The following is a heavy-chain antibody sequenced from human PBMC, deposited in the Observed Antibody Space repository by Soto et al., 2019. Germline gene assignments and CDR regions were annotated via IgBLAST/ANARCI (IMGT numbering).Heavy chain of an antibody. Sequence: PSETLSLTCTVSGGSISSGDYYWSWIRQPPGKGLEWIGYIYYSGSTYYNPSLKSRVTISVDTSKNQFSLKLSSVTAADTAVYYCAREFKEVRCGELNEYYFDYWGQGTLVTVSS. CDR2: IYYSGST. CDR1: GGSISSGDYY. CDR3: AREFKEVRCGELNEYYFDY. J-gene: IGHJ4*02. D-gene: IGHD3-10*01. V-gene: IGHV4-30-4*01.